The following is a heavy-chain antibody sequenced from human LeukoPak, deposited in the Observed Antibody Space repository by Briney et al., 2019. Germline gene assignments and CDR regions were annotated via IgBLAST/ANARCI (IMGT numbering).Heavy chain of an antibody. V-gene: IGHV3-30*04. Sequence: GGSLRLSCAASGFIFSSYAMHWVRQAPGKGLEWVTVISYDGNNKYYADSVKGRFTISRDNSKNMLFLQMNSLRPEDTALYYCARDGWSIAALGPYFDYWGQGTLATVSS. CDR1: GFIFSSYA. CDR3: ARDGWSIAALGPYFDY. CDR2: ISYDGNNK. D-gene: IGHD6-6*01. J-gene: IGHJ4*02.